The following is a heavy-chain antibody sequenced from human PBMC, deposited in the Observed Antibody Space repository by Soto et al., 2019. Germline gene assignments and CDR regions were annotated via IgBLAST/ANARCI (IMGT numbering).Heavy chain of an antibody. Sequence: QVQLVESGGGVVQPGRSLRLSCAASGFTFSSYGMHWVRQAPGKGLEWVAVISYDGSNKYYADSVKGRFTISRDNSKNTLYLQMNSLRAEDTAVYYCAKDPATVIPLGAAGLDVWGQGTTVTVSS. V-gene: IGHV3-30*18. J-gene: IGHJ6*02. CDR3: AKDPATVIPLGAAGLDV. D-gene: IGHD5-12*01. CDR2: ISYDGSNK. CDR1: GFTFSSYG.